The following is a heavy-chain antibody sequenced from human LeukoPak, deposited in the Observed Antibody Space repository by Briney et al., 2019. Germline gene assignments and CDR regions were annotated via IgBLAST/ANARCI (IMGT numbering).Heavy chain of an antibody. Sequence: ASVQVSCKTSGYRFTGYYMHWVRQAPGQGLEGMGWINPTTGDTNYAQKFQGRITMTMDTSISTAYMDLSRLRSDDTAVYYCAPSGSRSGSPYYFDYWGQGTLVTVSS. CDR3: APSGSRSGSPYYFDY. CDR1: GYRFTGYY. CDR2: INPTTGDT. J-gene: IGHJ4*02. D-gene: IGHD3-10*01. V-gene: IGHV1-2*02.